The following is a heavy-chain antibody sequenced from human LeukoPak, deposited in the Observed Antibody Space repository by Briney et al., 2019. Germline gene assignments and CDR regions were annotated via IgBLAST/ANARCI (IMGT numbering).Heavy chain of an antibody. Sequence: PGRSLRLSCAASGFTFSSYAMHWVRQAPGKGLEWVAVISYDGSNKYYADSVKGRFTISRDNSKNTLYLQMNSLRAEDTAVYYCARGATRPLGVDYWGQGTLVTVSS. V-gene: IGHV3-30*04. D-gene: IGHD1-26*01. CDR3: ARGATRPLGVDY. CDR1: GFTFSSYA. CDR2: ISYDGSNK. J-gene: IGHJ4*02.